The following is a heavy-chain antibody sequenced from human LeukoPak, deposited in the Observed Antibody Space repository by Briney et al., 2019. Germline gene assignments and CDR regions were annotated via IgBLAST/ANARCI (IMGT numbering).Heavy chain of an antibody. CDR3: ARSLEWAYCGGDCQIRPLDV. Sequence: GGSLRLSCAASGFTFSSYAMHWVRQAPGKGLEWVAVISYDGSNKYYADSVKGRFTISRDNSKNTLYLQMNSLRAEDTAVYYCARSLEWAYCGGDCQIRPLDVWGQGTTVTVSS. V-gene: IGHV3-30-3*01. CDR1: GFTFSSYA. J-gene: IGHJ6*02. D-gene: IGHD2-21*02. CDR2: ISYDGSNK.